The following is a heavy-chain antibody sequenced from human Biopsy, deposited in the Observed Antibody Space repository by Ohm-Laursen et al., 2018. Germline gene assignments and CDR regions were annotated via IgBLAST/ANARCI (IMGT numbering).Heavy chain of an antibody. CDR2: INPKSGGT. D-gene: IGHD2-21*01. CDR1: GYTFTDYY. V-gene: IGHV1-2*02. Sequence: ASVKVSCKPSGYTFTDYYIHWGRQAPGQGPEWMGWINPKSGGTKYAQKFQGRVTMTMDTSIDTVHMELSRLTSDDTALYYCAKDCGLGGDRDYWGQGTLVTVSS. J-gene: IGHJ4*02. CDR3: AKDCGLGGDRDY.